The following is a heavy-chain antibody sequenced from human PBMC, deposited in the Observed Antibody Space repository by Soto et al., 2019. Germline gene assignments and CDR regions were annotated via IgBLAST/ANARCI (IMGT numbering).Heavy chain of an antibody. CDR1: GFTFSLFA. Sequence: GGSLRLSCAASGFTFSLFAMSWVRQSPGKGLEWVSTISGSGGSTYYADAVKGRFTISRDNSMDTLYLQMKSLRVEDTARYYCAKEVSLGSTVDLGYWGQGSLVTVSS. CDR3: AKEVSLGSTVDLGY. D-gene: IGHD7-27*01. V-gene: IGHV3-23*01. J-gene: IGHJ4*02. CDR2: ISGSGGST.